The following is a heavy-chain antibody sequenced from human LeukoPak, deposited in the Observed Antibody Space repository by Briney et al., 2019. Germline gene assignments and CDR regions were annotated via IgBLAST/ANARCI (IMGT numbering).Heavy chain of an antibody. CDR3: ARLVVVPAAIRGYYYYGMDV. CDR2: IYYSGST. D-gene: IGHD2-2*02. J-gene: IGHJ6*02. Sequence: MPSETLSLTCTVSGGSISSYYWSWIRQPPGKGLEWIGYIYYSGSTNYNPPLKSRVTISVDTSKNQFSLKLSSVTAADTAVYYCARLVVVPAAIRGYYYYGMDVWGQGTTVTVSS. CDR1: GGSISSYY. V-gene: IGHV4-59*01.